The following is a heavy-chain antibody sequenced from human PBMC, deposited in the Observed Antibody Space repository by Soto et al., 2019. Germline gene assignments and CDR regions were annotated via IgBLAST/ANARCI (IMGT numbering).Heavy chain of an antibody. CDR2: IIPIFGTA. V-gene: IGHV1-69*06. CDR3: ARPKMATLTRRRYYFDY. Sequence: QVQLVQSGAEVKKPGSSVKVSCKASGGTFSSYAISWVRQAPEQGHEWMGGIIPIFGTANYAQKFRGRVKITADKSTSTAYMELSTLRSEHTAVYYSARPKMATLTRRRYYFDYWNQITVVTVTS. CDR1: GGTFSSYA. J-gene: IGHJ4*02. D-gene: IGHD5-12*01.